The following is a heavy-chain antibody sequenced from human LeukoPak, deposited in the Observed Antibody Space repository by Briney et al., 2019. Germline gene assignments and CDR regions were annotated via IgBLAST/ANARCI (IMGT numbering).Heavy chain of an antibody. Sequence: GGSLRLSCAASGFTFSSYSMNWVRQAPGKGLESVSSISSSSSYIYYADSVKGRFTISRDNAKNSLYLQMNSLRAEDTAVYYCARGGSSGWYGDPWGQGTLVTVSS. CDR2: ISSSSSYI. V-gene: IGHV3-21*01. CDR3: ARGGSSGWYGDP. CDR1: GFTFSSYS. D-gene: IGHD6-19*01. J-gene: IGHJ5*02.